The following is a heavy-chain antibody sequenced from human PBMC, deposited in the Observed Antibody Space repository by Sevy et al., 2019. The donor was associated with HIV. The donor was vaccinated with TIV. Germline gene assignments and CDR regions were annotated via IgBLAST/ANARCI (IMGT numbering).Heavy chain of an antibody. CDR1: GFTFGDYA. D-gene: IGHD3-16*01. CDR2: IRSKAYGGTT. Sequence: GGSLRLSCTASGFTFGDYAMSWFRQAPGKGLEWVGFIRSKAYGGTTEYAGSVKGRFTISRDDSKSIAYLQMNSPKAEDTAVYYCTRDGLGEFDGWFDPWGLGTLVTVSS. J-gene: IGHJ5*02. V-gene: IGHV3-49*03. CDR3: TRDGLGEFDGWFDP.